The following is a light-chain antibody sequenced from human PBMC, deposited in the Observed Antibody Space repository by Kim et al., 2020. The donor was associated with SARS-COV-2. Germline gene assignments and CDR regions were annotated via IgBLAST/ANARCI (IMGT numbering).Light chain of an antibody. CDR3: QSRDSGGKVI. CDR2: GRN. V-gene: IGLV3-19*01. J-gene: IGLJ2*01. Sequence: SSELTQDPAVSVALGQTVRITCQGDSLRSYYATWYQQKPRQAPVLVIYGRNNRPTGIPDRFSGSTSGNTASLTISGAQAEDEADIYCQSRDSGGKVIFGGGTQLTVL. CDR1: SLRSYY.